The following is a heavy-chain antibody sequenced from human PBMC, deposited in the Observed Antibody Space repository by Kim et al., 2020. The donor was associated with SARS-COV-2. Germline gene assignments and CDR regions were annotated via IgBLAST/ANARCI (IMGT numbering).Heavy chain of an antibody. J-gene: IGHJ4*02. CDR3: ARPYYDSSGYYYYFGY. Sequence: RFTISRDNAKNALYLQVNSLRDEDTAVYYCARPYYDSSGYYYYFGYWGQGTLVTVSS. D-gene: IGHD3-22*01. V-gene: IGHV3-7*04.